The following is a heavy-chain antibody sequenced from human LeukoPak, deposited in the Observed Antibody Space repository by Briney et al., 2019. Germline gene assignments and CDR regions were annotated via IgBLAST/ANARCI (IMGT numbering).Heavy chain of an antibody. Sequence: SETLSLTCTVPGGSISSGDYYWSWIRQPPGKGLEWIGYIYYSGSTHYNPSLKSRVTISVDTSKNQFSLKLSSVTAADTAVYYCARDRGWMNTPINWFDPWGQGTLVTVSS. CDR2: IYYSGST. CDR1: GGSISSGDYY. CDR3: ARDRGWMNTPINWFDP. J-gene: IGHJ5*02. D-gene: IGHD5-12*01. V-gene: IGHV4-30-4*01.